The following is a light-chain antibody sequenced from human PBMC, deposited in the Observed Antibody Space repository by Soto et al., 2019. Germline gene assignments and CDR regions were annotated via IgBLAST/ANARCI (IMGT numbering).Light chain of an antibody. V-gene: IGLV2-8*01. CDR1: SSAVGAYNY. CDR2: EVS. CDR3: SSYTGSNNLG. J-gene: IGLJ7*01. Sequence: QSVLTQPPSASWSPGQSVTISCSGTSSAVGAYNYVSWYQQHPGKAPKVMIYEVSKRPSGVPDRFSGSKSGNTASLTVSGLQAEDEADYYCSSYTGSNNLGFGGGTQLTVL.